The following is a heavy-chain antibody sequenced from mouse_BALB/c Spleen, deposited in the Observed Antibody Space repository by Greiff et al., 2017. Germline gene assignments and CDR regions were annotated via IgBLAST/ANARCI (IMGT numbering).Heavy chain of an antibody. CDR3: ARSGEYDDAMDY. CDR2: ISSGSSTI. J-gene: IGHJ4*01. Sequence: EVKLVESGGGLVQPGGSRKLSCAASGFTFSSFGMHWVRQAPEKGLEWVAYISSGSSTIYYADTVKGRFTISRDNPKNTLFLQMTSLRSEDTAMYYCARSGEYDDAMDYWGQGTSVTVSS. D-gene: IGHD2-14*01. V-gene: IGHV5-17*02. CDR1: GFTFSSFG.